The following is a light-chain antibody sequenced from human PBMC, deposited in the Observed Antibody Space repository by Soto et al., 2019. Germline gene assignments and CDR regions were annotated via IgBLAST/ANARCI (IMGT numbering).Light chain of an antibody. Sequence: EIVLTQSPATLSLSPGERSTLSCMAGEYITIYLAWYQQKPGQAPRLLIYDASNRATGIPARFSGSGSGTDFTLTISSLAPDDFELYYCQQRADWPITFGQGTRLEIK. CDR1: EYITIY. CDR2: DAS. CDR3: QQRADWPIT. J-gene: IGKJ5*01. V-gene: IGKV3-11*01.